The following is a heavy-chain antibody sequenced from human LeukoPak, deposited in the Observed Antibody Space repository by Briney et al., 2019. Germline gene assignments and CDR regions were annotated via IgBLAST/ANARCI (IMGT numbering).Heavy chain of an antibody. V-gene: IGHV3-48*01. Sequence: GGSLRLSCAASGFTLSNSYMNWVSHLQEKWLQWDSYISSSSNIIYYADSVKGRFTISRDNAKNSLFLQMNSLRAEDTAVYYCARDFAREFTIDYWGQGTLVTVSS. J-gene: IGHJ4*02. CDR1: GFTLSNSY. D-gene: IGHD3-10*01. CDR3: ARDFAREFTIDY. CDR2: ISSSSNII.